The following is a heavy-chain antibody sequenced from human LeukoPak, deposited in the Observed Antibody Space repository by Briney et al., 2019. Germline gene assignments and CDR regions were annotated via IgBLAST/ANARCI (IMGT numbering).Heavy chain of an antibody. CDR3: AVNMVRGVIITFDY. Sequence: GGSLRLSCAASGFTFSNYGMNWVRQAPGKGLEWVSFTDTSGNYIYYGDSVKGRFTISRDNAKNLVFLQMSGLRAEDTAVYYCAVNMVRGVIITFDYWGQGTLVTVSS. J-gene: IGHJ4*02. CDR1: GFTFSNYG. CDR2: TDTSGNYI. D-gene: IGHD3-10*01. V-gene: IGHV3-21*01.